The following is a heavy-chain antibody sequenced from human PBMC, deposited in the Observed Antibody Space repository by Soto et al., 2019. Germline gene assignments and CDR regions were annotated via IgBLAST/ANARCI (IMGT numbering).Heavy chain of an antibody. V-gene: IGHV3-33*03. D-gene: IGHD2-8*01. CDR3: AIGFFAAVYAARFDH. Sequence: QVQLVESGGGVVQPGTSLRLSCAASGFTFSTYAMHWVRQAPGKGLEYVAGVRYDGRAEYYVDSVRGRFTISRDNYKNMLSLQMRSLRAKDTAVYYCAIGFFAAVYAARFDHWGQGTPVSVSS. CDR1: GFTFSTYA. CDR2: VRYDGRAE. J-gene: IGHJ4*02.